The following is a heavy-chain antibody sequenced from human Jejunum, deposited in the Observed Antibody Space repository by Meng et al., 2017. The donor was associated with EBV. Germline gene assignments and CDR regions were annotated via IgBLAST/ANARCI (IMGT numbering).Heavy chain of an antibody. CDR1: GYTFTGYY. J-gene: IGHJ4*02. D-gene: IGHD3-22*01. Sequence: QVQLVQSGAEVKKPXXXXXXXRKASGYTFTGYYIHWVRQAPGQGLEWMGRINPNSGGTTYAQKFQGRVTMTGDTSISTAYMELSSLRSDDTAVYYCVREDYHSSGYYPCGYWGQGTLVTVSS. V-gene: IGHV1-2*06. CDR3: VREDYHSSGYYPCGY. CDR2: INPNSGGT.